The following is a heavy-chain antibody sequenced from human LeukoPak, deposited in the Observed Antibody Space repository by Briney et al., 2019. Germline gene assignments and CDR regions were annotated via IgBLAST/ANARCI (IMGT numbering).Heavy chain of an antibody. V-gene: IGHV3-23*01. D-gene: IGHD2-15*01. CDR1: GFTFSTYA. Sequence: PGGSLRLSCAASGFTFSTYAMSWVRQAPGKGLEWVSTTSTTGYNTYYADSVKGRFTIASDNSKNTQSLHMNSLRAEDTAVYYCLGYCSGGSCYSGAHWGQGTLVTVSS. CDR2: TSTTGYNT. CDR3: LGYCSGGSCYSGAH. J-gene: IGHJ4*02.